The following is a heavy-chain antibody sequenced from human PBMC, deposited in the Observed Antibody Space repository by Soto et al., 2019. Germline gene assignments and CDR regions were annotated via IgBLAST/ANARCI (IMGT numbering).Heavy chain of an antibody. Sequence: GGSLRLSCAASAFTFSTYWMSWVRQAPGKGLEWVANIKQDGSEKYYVDSVKGRFTISRDDSKNTAYLEMNSLRAEDTALYYCTTDLTVGVTAWGQGTLVTVSS. J-gene: IGHJ4*02. D-gene: IGHD1-26*01. CDR2: IKQDGSEK. CDR3: TTDLTVGVTA. V-gene: IGHV3-7*03. CDR1: AFTFSTYW.